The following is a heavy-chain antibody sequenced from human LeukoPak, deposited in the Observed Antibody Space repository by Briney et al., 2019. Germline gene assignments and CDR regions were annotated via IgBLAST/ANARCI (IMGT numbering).Heavy chain of an antibody. J-gene: IGHJ4*02. Sequence: GGTLRLSCAASGFTLRRHGMSWVRQAPGKGLEWVSAISGSGGSTYYADSVKGRVTISRDNSKNTLYLQVNSLRVEDTAVYYCAKDRLGAMMYFDFWGQGTLVTVSS. CDR3: AKDRLGAMMYFDF. CDR2: ISGSGGST. CDR1: GFTLRRHG. D-gene: IGHD1-26*01. V-gene: IGHV3-23*01.